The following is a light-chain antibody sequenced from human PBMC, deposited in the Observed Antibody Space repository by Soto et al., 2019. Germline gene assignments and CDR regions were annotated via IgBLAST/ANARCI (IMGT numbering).Light chain of an antibody. CDR1: QSVSSTS. Sequence: EIVLTQSPGTLSLSPGETATLSCWASQSVSSTSLAWYQQKPGLAPRLLIYKTSITATGIPDMFSGSGSGKDFALTISGLEPEDFAVYYCQQKGYSLSTFGQGTKVEFK. J-gene: IGKJ1*01. CDR2: KTS. V-gene: IGKV3-20*01. CDR3: QQKGYSLST.